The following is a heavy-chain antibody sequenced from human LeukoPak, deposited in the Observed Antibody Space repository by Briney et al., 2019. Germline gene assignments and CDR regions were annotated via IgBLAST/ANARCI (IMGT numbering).Heavy chain of an antibody. CDR1: GFSFSNYG. CDR3: ARGNAYGDSDHYYYYINV. V-gene: IGHV3-30*02. Sequence: GGSLRLSCATSGFSFSNYGMHWVRQAPGKGLEWVAFMRFDGTTKFYADSVTGRFTISRDNFKNTLYLQMNSLRAEDTAVYYCARGNAYGDSDHYYYYINVWGKGTTVTISS. J-gene: IGHJ6*03. D-gene: IGHD4-17*01. CDR2: MRFDGTTK.